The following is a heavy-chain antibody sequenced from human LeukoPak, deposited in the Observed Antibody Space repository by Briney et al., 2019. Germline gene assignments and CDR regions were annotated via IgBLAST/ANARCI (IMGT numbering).Heavy chain of an antibody. Sequence: PGGSLRLSCAASGFTFSSYAMRWVRQAPGKGLEWVAVISYDGSNKYYADSVKGRFTISRDNSKNTLYLQMNSLRAEDTAVYYCAISVGIAAAGPDYWGQGTLVTVSS. CDR2: ISYDGSNK. CDR3: AISVGIAAAGPDY. J-gene: IGHJ4*02. CDR1: GFTFSSYA. D-gene: IGHD6-13*01. V-gene: IGHV3-30*04.